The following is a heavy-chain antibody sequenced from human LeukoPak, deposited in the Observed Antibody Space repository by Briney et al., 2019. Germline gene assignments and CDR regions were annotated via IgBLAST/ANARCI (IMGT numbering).Heavy chain of an antibody. J-gene: IGHJ5*02. CDR3: ASGGRISAANWFDP. Sequence: SETLSLTCTVSGGSISTYYWSWVRQPAGKGLEWIGRVYPSGRTSYNPSLENRVTMSVDTSKKQFSLKLRSVTAADTAVYYCASGGRISAANWFDPWGQGTLVTVSS. CDR1: GGSISTYY. D-gene: IGHD6-13*01. V-gene: IGHV4-4*07. CDR2: VYPSGRT.